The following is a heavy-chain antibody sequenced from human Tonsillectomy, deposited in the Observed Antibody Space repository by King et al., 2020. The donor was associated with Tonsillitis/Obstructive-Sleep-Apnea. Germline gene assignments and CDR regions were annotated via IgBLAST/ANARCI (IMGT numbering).Heavy chain of an antibody. J-gene: IGHJ3*02. V-gene: IGHV3-48*03. CDR2: ISGSTTTI. CDR1: GFTFSRFE. Sequence: VQLVESGGGLVQPGGSLRLSCVASGFTFSRFEMNWVRQAPGKGMEWVSYISGSTTTIHYADSVKGRFTISRDNTKNSLFLQMNSLRAEDTAVYYCAREENLVGAFDIWGQGTTVTVSS. CDR3: AREENLVGAFDI.